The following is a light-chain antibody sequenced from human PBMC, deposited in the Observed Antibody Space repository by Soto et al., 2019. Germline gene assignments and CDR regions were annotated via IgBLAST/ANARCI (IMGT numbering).Light chain of an antibody. J-gene: IGLJ1*01. CDR1: SSDVGGYNY. CDR2: EVS. CDR3: SSYAGSNWWV. Sequence: QSALTQPPSASGFPGRSVTISCTGTSSDVGGYNYVSWYQQHPGKAPKLMIYEVSKRPSGVPDRFSGSKSGNTASLTVSGLQAEDEADYYCSSYAGSNWWVFGTGTKVTVL. V-gene: IGLV2-8*01.